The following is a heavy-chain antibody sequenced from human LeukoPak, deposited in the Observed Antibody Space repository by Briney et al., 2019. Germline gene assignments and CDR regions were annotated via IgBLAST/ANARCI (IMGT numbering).Heavy chain of an antibody. Sequence: GSLRLSCEASGFRFRNHWMNWVRQAPGKGLEWVANIKEDGSEKYYVDSVKGRFTISRDNARNSLFLQMNSPRAEDTAVYYCAKGVDVWGKGTTVTVSS. CDR2: IKEDGSEK. J-gene: IGHJ6*04. CDR3: AKGVDV. V-gene: IGHV3-7*01. CDR1: GFRFRNHW.